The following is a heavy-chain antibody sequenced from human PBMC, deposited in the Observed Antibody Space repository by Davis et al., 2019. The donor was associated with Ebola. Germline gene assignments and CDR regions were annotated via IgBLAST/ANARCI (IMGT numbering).Heavy chain of an antibody. D-gene: IGHD5-24*01. CDR3: ARGVSMATITNY. V-gene: IGHV1-8*01. CDR2: MNPNSGNT. CDR1: GYTFTSYD. Sequence: ASVKVSCKASGYTFTSYDINWVRQATGQGLEWMGWMNPNSGNTGYAQKFQGRVTMTRNTSISTAYMELSSLRSEDTAVYYCARGVSMATITNYWGQGTLVTVSP. J-gene: IGHJ4*02.